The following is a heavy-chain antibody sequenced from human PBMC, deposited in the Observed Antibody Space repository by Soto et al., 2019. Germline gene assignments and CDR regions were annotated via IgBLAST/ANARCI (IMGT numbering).Heavy chain of an antibody. Sequence: QVQLVESGGGVVQPGRSLRLSCAASGFTFSSYGMHWVRQAPGKGLEWVAVIWYDGSNKYYAGSVKGRFTISRDNSKNTLYLQMNSLRAEDTAVYYCARARRDTDTFDYWGQGTLVTVSS. CDR1: GFTFSSYG. D-gene: IGHD5-18*01. J-gene: IGHJ4*02. CDR3: ARARRDTDTFDY. CDR2: IWYDGSNK. V-gene: IGHV3-33*01.